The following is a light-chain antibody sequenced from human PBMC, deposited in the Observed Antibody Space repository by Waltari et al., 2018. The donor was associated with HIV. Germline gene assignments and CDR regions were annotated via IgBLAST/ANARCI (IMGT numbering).Light chain of an antibody. CDR2: RNN. CDR1: SPNIGSNS. V-gene: IGLV1-47*01. J-gene: IGLJ3*02. Sequence: QSELTQPPSVSGTPGQRVTISCSGSSPNIGSNSVYWYQQLPGTAPKLLISRNNQRPSGVPGRFSGSKSGTSASLAISGLRIEDEADYFCAASDDSLSGWLFGGGTKLTVL. CDR3: AASDDSLSGWL.